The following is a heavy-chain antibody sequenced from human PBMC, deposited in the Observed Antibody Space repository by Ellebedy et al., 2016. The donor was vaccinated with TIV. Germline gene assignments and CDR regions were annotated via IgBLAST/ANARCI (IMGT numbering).Heavy chain of an antibody. CDR3: ARGADSSTYYYASDGMDV. CDR1: GGTFNSFT. V-gene: IGHV1-69*13. J-gene: IGHJ6*02. D-gene: IGHD3-22*01. Sequence: AASVKVSCKASGGTFNSFTISWVRQAPGQGLEWMGGVVPFFGTADYAQKFQGRVTITADESTSTVYMELSSLRSEDTGVYYCARGADSSTYYYASDGMDVWGQGSAVTVSS. CDR2: VVPFFGTA.